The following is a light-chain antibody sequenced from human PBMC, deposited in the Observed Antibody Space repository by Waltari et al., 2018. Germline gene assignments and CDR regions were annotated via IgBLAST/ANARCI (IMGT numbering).Light chain of an antibody. CDR1: SSNLGSNP. CDR2: SNS. J-gene: IGLJ1*01. V-gene: IGLV1-44*01. Sequence: QSVLTQPPSVSGAPGQRVTISCSGSSSNLGSNPANWYQQLPGTAPKLLVHSNSERPSGGPGRFSGSRSGTTASLAIRGLQSEDEAHYFCASWDDRLKGYFFGIGTKVTVL. CDR3: ASWDDRLKGYF.